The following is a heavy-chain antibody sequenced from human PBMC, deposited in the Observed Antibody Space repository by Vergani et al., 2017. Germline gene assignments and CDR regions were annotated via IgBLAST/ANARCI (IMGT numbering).Heavy chain of an antibody. CDR2: IYPGDSEV. CDR3: ANGGHGSENGGALQL. CDR1: GYIFSNFW. Sequence: EKQLVQSGSETKKPGESLKISCQAFGYIFSNFWIGWVRQRPGRGLEWMGIIYPGDSEVKSNPTFRGHVIFSVDTSVHTAYLQWLSLPASDTATYFCANGGHGSENGGALQLWGQGTNITVSS. D-gene: IGHD3-10*01. J-gene: IGHJ3*01. V-gene: IGHV5-51*01.